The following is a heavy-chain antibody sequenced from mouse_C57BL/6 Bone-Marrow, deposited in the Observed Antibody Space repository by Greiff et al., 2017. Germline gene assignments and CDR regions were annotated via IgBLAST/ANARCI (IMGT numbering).Heavy chain of an antibody. D-gene: IGHD2-4*01. J-gene: IGHJ3*01. CDR3: ARWGLRQEFAY. CDR2: INPYNGGT. V-gene: IGHV1-19*01. CDR1: GYTFTDYY. Sequence: EVQLQQSGPVLVKPGASVKMSCKASGYTFTDYYMNWVKQSHGKSLEWIGVINPYNGGTSSNQKFKGKATLTVDKSYSTAYMELNSLTSEDSAVYYRARWGLRQEFAYWGQGTLVTVSA.